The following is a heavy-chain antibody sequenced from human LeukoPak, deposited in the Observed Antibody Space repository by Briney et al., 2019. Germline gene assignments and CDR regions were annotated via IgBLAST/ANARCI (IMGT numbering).Heavy chain of an antibody. D-gene: IGHD3-3*01. CDR3: ARHLFGVASYYYYGMDV. CDR2: INWNGGST. CDR1: GFTFDDYG. Sequence: PGGSLRLFCAASGFTFDDYGMSWVRQAAGKGLEWVSGINWNGGSTGYADSVKGRFTISRDNAKNSLYLQMNSLRAEDTALYHCARHLFGVASYYYYGMDVWGQGTTVTVSS. V-gene: IGHV3-20*01. J-gene: IGHJ6*02.